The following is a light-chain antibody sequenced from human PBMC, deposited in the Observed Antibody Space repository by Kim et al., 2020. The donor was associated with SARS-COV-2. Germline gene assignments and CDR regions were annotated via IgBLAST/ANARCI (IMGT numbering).Light chain of an antibody. CDR3: QQFDTYPLT. Sequence: ASGVEKVALSGRAMQGVSTALAWYQQKPGKAPQLRVYDVSNLKSGVPSRFSGSGSGPNFTLTISSLQPEDFATYYCQQFDTYPLTFGGGTKVDIK. CDR1: QGVSTA. V-gene: IGKV1-13*02. CDR2: DVS. J-gene: IGKJ4*01.